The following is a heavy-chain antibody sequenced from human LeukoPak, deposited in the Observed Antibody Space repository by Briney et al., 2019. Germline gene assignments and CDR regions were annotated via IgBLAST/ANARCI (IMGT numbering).Heavy chain of an antibody. CDR2: ISSSNTI. J-gene: IGHJ4*02. D-gene: IGHD3-10*01. CDR1: GFTFSSYE. CDR3: ARDRVMVRGVLDY. Sequence: GGSLRLSCAASGFTFSSYEMNWVRQAPGKGLEWLSYISSSNTIYYADSVKGRFTISRDNAKNSLYLQMNSLRAEDTAVYYCARDRVMVRGVLDYWGQGTLVTVSS. V-gene: IGHV3-48*03.